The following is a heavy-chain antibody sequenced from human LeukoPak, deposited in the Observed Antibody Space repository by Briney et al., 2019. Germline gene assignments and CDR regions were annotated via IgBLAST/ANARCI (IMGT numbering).Heavy chain of an antibody. CDR3: ARGGDWNWFDP. CDR2: IYYSGST. J-gene: IGHJ5*02. CDR1: GGSISSYY. D-gene: IGHD3-16*01. Sequence: SETLSLTCTVSGGSISSYYWSWIRQPPGKGLEWIGYIYYSGSTNYNPSLKSRVTISVDTSKNQFSLKLSSVTAADTAVYYCARGGDWNWFDPWGQGTLVTVSS. V-gene: IGHV4-59*01.